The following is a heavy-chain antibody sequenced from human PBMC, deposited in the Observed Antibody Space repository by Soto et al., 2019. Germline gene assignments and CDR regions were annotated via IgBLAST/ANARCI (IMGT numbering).Heavy chain of an antibody. V-gene: IGHV1-8*02. CDR2: MNPGSGDT. CDR3: ARMESFGSLNWFDP. CDR1: GYTFTNND. J-gene: IGHJ5*02. Sequence: ASVKVSCKASGYTFTNNDVSWVRQATGQGLEWMGWMNPGSGDTGYAQKFQGRVTMTRDISIATAYMELNSLTPEDTAIYYCARMESFGSLNWFDPWGQGTLVTVSS. D-gene: IGHD5-18*01.